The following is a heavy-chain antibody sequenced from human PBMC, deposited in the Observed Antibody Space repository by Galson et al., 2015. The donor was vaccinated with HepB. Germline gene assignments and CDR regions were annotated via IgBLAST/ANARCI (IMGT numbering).Heavy chain of an antibody. CDR2: IDWDDDK. CDR3: ARIFLGDSSGYFWRAIDY. D-gene: IGHD3-22*01. J-gene: IGHJ4*02. Sequence: PALVKPTQTLTLTCTFSGFSLSTSGMCVSWIRQPPGKALEWLALIDWDDDKYYSTSLKTRLTISKDTSKNQVVLTMTNMDPVDTATYYYARIFLGDSSGYFWRAIDYWGQGTLVTVSS. CDR1: GFSLSTSGMC. V-gene: IGHV2-70*01.